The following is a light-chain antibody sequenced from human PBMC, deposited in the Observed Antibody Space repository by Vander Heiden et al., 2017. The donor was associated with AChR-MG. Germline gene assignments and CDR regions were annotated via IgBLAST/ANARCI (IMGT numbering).Light chain of an antibody. J-gene: IGKJ4*01. V-gene: IGKV1-39*01. Sequence: DIQTTQSPSSLSASLGRRLTITCRSSQSIGTSVNWYQLKPGRAPQLLLYDAANLQSGVPSRFTGGGSETLFTLTISSLRPEDFSTYYCQQSYSIPLTFGGGTKVEIE. CDR1: QSIGTS. CDR3: QQSYSIPLT. CDR2: DAA.